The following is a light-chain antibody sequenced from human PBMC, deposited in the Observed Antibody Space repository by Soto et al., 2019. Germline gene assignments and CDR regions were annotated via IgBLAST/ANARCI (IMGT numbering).Light chain of an antibody. CDR2: GAS. CDR3: QQYNNWLRKT. CDR1: QSVSSN. V-gene: IGKV3-15*01. J-gene: IGKJ1*01. Sequence: EIVMTQSPATLSVSPGERATLSCRASQSVSSNLAWYQQKPGQAPRLLIYGASTRATGIPARFSGSGSGTEFTLTISSLQSEDFAVYYCQQYNNWLRKTFGQGTXVXXK.